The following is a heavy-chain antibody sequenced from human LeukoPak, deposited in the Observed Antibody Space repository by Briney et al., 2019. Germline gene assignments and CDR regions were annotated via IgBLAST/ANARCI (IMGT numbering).Heavy chain of an antibody. CDR1: GFTFSSYG. CDR3: ASLQIAGTLSVY. D-gene: IGHD6-13*01. V-gene: IGHV3-30*02. CDR2: IRYDGSNK. J-gene: IGHJ4*02. Sequence: GGSLRLSCAASGFTFSSYGMHWVRQAPGKGLEWVAFIRYDGSNKYYAGSVKGRFTISRDNSKNTLYLQMNSLRAEDTAVYYCASLQIAGTLSVYWGQGTLVTVSS.